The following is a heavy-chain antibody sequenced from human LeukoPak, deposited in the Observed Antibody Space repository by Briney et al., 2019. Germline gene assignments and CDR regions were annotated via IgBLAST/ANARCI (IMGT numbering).Heavy chain of an antibody. V-gene: IGHV3-21*01. J-gene: IGHJ6*03. Sequence: TGGSLRLSCAASGFTFSSYSMNWDRQAPGKGLDWVSSISSSSSYIYYADSVKGRFTISRDNAKNSLYLQMNSLRAEDTAVYYCARDQTAAAGYYYYYYMDVWGKGTTVTVSS. CDR1: GFTFSSYS. D-gene: IGHD6-13*01. CDR3: ARDQTAAAGYYYYYYMDV. CDR2: ISSSSSYI.